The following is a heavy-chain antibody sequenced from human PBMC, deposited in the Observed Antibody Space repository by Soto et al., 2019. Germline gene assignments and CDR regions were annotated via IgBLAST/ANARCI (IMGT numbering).Heavy chain of an antibody. Sequence: QVQLVESGGGVVQPGRSLRLSCAASGFTFSSYGMHWVRQAPGKGLEWVSLISYDGSDKYYADSVKGRFTISRDNSKNTLSMQMTSLRAEDTAVYYCAKEKVGTTYGYHFCDYWGQGTLVTVSS. CDR3: AKEKVGTTYGYHFCDY. CDR1: GFTFSSYG. CDR2: ISYDGSDK. D-gene: IGHD5-12*01. V-gene: IGHV3-30*18. J-gene: IGHJ4*02.